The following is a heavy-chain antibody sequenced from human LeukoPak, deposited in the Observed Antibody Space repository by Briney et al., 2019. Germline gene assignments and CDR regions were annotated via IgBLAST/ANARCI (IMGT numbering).Heavy chain of an antibody. D-gene: IGHD3-10*01. CDR1: RGTFSSYA. Sequence: SVKVSCKASRGTFSSYAIIWVRQAPGQGLEWMGGIIPTFGTAAYAKKFQGRVTISADESTSTAYMELSSLTSEDTAVYYCARDLAMVRGARYRPYKWFDPWGQGTLVTVSS. CDR3: ARDLAMVRGARYRPYKWFDP. CDR2: IIPTFGTA. J-gene: IGHJ5*02. V-gene: IGHV1-69*13.